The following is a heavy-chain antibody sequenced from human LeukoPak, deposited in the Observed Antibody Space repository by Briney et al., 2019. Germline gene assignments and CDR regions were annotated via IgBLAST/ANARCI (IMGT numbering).Heavy chain of an antibody. J-gene: IGHJ4*02. CDR2: ISSSSSPI. D-gene: IGHD1-26*01. V-gene: IGHV3-48*02. CDR1: GFTFSNYS. CDR3: ARVPYPSGTYDY. Sequence: HTGGSLRLSCAASGFTFSNYSMNWVRQAPGKGLEWVSYISSSSSPIYYADSVKGRFTISRDNAKNSLYLEMNSLRDEDTAVYYCARVPYPSGTYDYWGQGTLVTVSS.